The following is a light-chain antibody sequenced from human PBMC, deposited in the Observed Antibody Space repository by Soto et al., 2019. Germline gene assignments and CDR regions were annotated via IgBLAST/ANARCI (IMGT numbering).Light chain of an antibody. CDR2: GAS. CDR3: QKYGGSPWT. CDR1: QSVASNF. V-gene: IGKV3-20*01. J-gene: IGKJ1*01. Sequence: EILLTQSPGTLSLSPGDRATLFCRASQSVASNFLAWYQQKPGQAPRLLVYGASSRATGISDRFSGSGSQTDFTLTISRLEPEDFAVYFCQKYGGSPWTFGQGTKVEIK.